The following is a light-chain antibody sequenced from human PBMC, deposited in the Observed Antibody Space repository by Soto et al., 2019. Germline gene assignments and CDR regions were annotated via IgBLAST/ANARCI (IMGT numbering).Light chain of an antibody. CDR2: EAS. CDR1: QSVSDW. V-gene: IGKV1-5*01. CDR3: KQYNSYST. J-gene: IGKJ1*01. Sequence: DLQMTQSPSILSSSVGDSVTITCRASQSVSDWLAWYQQKPGKAPKLLIFEASTLQSGVPSRFSGSGSGTESTLTISSLQPDDFATYYCKQYNSYSTFGQGTKVDIK.